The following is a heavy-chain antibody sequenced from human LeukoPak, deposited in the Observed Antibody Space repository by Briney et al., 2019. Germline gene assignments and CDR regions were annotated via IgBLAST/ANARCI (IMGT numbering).Heavy chain of an antibody. Sequence: GESLKISCKGSGYSFTSYWIGWVRQMPGKGLEWMGIIYPGDSDTRYSPSFQGQVTISADKSISTAYLQWSSLKASDTAMYYCARLGAYCGGDCYLEYFQHWGQGTLVTVSS. J-gene: IGHJ1*01. D-gene: IGHD2-21*02. V-gene: IGHV5-51*01. CDR2: IYPGDSDT. CDR1: GYSFTSYW. CDR3: ARLGAYCGGDCYLEYFQH.